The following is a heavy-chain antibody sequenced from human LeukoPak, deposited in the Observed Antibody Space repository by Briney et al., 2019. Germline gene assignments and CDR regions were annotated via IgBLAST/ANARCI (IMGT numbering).Heavy chain of an antibody. CDR1: GGSISSSSYY. CDR3: ARHDTDIVVVPAAIENWFDP. D-gene: IGHD2-2*02. Sequence: PSETLSLTCTVSGGSISSSSYYWGWIRQPPGKGLEWIGSIYYSGSTYYNPSLKSRVTISVDTSKNQFSLELSSVTAADTAVYYCARHDTDIVVVPAAIENWFDPWGQGTLVTVSS. V-gene: IGHV4-39*01. CDR2: IYYSGST. J-gene: IGHJ5*02.